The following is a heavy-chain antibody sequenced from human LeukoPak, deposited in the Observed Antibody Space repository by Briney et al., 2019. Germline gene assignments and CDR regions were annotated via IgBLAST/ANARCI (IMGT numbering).Heavy chain of an antibody. D-gene: IGHD1-26*01. V-gene: IGHV1-69*05. CDR2: IIPIFGTA. J-gene: IGHJ6*03. CDR3: ASQVGATYYYYYYMDV. CDR1: GGTFSSYA. Sequence: SVKVSCKAPGGTFSSYAISWVRQAPGQGLEWMGGIIPIFGTANYAQKFQGRVTITTDESTSTAYMELSSLRSEDTAVYYCASQVGATYYYYYYMDVWGKGTTVTVSS.